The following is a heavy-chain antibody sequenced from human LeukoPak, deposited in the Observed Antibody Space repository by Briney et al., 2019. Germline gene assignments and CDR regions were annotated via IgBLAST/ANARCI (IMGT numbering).Heavy chain of an antibody. CDR2: IYSGGTT. CDR3: ARGGYMGSSGWYVRTAAKPNDAFDI. Sequence: GGSLRFSGAASGFTVSSNYLSWVPQAQGNGLEGCSVIYSGGTTYYPDSVKGRFTISRHNSKNTLYLQMNSLRAEDTAVYYCARGGYMGSSGWYVRTAAKPNDAFDIWGQGTMVTVSS. D-gene: IGHD6-19*01. CDR1: GFTVSSNY. J-gene: IGHJ3*02. V-gene: IGHV3-53*04.